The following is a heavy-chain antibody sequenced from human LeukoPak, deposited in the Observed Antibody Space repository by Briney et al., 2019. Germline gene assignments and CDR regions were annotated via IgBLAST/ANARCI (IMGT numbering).Heavy chain of an antibody. D-gene: IGHD3-3*01. V-gene: IGHV4-39*01. J-gene: IGHJ5*02. CDR3: ARRASITIFGVVIMNWFDP. CDR2: IYYSGST. CDR1: GGSISSGTYY. Sequence: PSETLSLTCTVSGGSISSGTYYWGWIRQPPGKGLEWIGSIYYSGSTYYNPSLKSRVTISVDTSKNRFSLKLSSVTAADTAVYYCARRASITIFGVVIMNWFDPWGQGTLVTVSS.